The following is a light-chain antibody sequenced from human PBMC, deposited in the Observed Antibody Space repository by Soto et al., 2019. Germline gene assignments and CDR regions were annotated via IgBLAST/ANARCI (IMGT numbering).Light chain of an antibody. Sequence: QSALTQPRSVSGSPGQSVTISCTGTSSDVGAYNYVSWYQQHPGKAPKLIVFDVRERPSGVPDRFSGSKFGNTASLTISGLQADDEAEYFCCSYAGSYTWVFGGGTKLTVL. CDR3: CSYAGSYTWV. V-gene: IGLV2-11*01. CDR2: DVR. J-gene: IGLJ3*02. CDR1: SSDVGAYNY.